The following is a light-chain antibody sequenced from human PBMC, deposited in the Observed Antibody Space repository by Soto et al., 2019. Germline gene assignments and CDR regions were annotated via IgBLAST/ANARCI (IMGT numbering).Light chain of an antibody. CDR3: QQYNNWRIT. CDR2: GAS. CDR1: QSVSSY. J-gene: IGKJ5*01. V-gene: IGKV3-15*01. Sequence: EIVMTQSPATLSVSPGERATPYCRASQSVSSYLAWYQQKPGQAPRLLIYGASTRATGIPARFSGSGSGTEFTLTISSLQSEDFAVYYCQQYNNWRITFGQGTRREI.